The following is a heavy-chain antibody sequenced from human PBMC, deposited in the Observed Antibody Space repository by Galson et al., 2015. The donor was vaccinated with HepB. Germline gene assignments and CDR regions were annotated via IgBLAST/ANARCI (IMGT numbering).Heavy chain of an antibody. CDR2: IYSGDRI. D-gene: IGHD5-12*01. J-gene: IGHJ4*02. CDR1: GFSVSDSF. V-gene: IGHV3-53*01. CDR3: ARGTSGHDC. Sequence: SLRLSCAASGFSVSDSFMSWVRQAPGKGLEWVSIIYSGDRIFYTDSVRGRFSISRDNSRNTMYLQMNSLKGDDTAVYYCARGTSGHDCWGQGTLVTVSP.